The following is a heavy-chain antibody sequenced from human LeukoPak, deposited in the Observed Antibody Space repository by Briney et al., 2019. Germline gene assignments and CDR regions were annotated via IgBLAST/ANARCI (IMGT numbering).Heavy chain of an antibody. Sequence: SETLSLTCTVSGGSISSGSYYWSWIRQPAGKGLEWIGHIYTSGSTNYNPSLKSRVTIPVDTSKNLFSLKLTSVTAADTAVYYCARHRGYSGGFDYWGQGTLVTVSS. D-gene: IGHD5-12*01. J-gene: IGHJ4*02. CDR2: IYTSGST. CDR3: ARHRGYSGGFDY. V-gene: IGHV4-61*09. CDR1: GGSISSGSYY.